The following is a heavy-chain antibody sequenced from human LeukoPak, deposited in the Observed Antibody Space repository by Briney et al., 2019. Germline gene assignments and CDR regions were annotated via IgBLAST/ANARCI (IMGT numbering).Heavy chain of an antibody. Sequence: ASVKVSCKASGGAFSSYAISWVRQAPGQGLEWMGGIIPIFGTANYAQKFQGRVTITTDESTSTAYMELSSLRSEDTAVYYCARDGAGSGYLDYWGQGTLVTVSS. V-gene: IGHV1-69*05. CDR3: ARDGAGSGYLDY. CDR2: IIPIFGTA. CDR1: GGAFSSYA. J-gene: IGHJ4*02. D-gene: IGHD2-15*01.